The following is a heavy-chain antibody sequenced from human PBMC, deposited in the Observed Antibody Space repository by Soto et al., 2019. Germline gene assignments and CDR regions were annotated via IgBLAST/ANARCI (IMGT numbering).Heavy chain of an antibody. CDR1: GFTFSNYW. V-gene: IGHV3-7*01. J-gene: IGHJ4*02. D-gene: IGHD2-8*02. CDR3: AREKDLITKLRYCNSHTCTEDY. Sequence: EVQLVESGGGLVQPGGSLRLSCAASGFTFSNYWMTWVRQAPGKGLEWVANIKQDGGEKYYLDSVKGRFTISRDNAKNSLYLQMNSLRTEETAVYYCAREKDLITKLRYCNSHTCTEDYWGQGALVTVSS. CDR2: IKQDGGEK.